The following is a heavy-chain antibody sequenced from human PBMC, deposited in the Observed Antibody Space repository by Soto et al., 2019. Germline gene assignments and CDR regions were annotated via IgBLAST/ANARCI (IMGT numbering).Heavy chain of an antibody. CDR2: IDPSDSDS. Sequence: GESLKISCRGSGYSFTSYWISWVRQMPGKGLEWMGRIDPSDSDSNYSPSIQGHVTISADKSITPAYLQWNSLKASDTAMYYCARSFGASDYFDSWGQGTLVTVSS. V-gene: IGHV5-10-1*01. CDR1: GYSFTSYW. J-gene: IGHJ4*02. D-gene: IGHD3-10*01. CDR3: ARSFGASDYFDS.